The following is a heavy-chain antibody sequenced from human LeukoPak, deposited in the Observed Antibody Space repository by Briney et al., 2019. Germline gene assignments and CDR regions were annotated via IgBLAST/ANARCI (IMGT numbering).Heavy chain of an antibody. Sequence: SGPTLVNPTQTLTLTCTFSGFSLSTSGVGGGWIRQPPGKALEWLALIYWDDDKRYSPSLKGRLTITKDTSKNQVVLTMTNMDPVDTATYYCAHSNPYSSGWKFDYWGQGTLVTVSS. CDR2: IYWDDDK. CDR1: GFSLSTSGVG. CDR3: AHSNPYSSGWKFDY. V-gene: IGHV2-5*02. J-gene: IGHJ4*02. D-gene: IGHD6-19*01.